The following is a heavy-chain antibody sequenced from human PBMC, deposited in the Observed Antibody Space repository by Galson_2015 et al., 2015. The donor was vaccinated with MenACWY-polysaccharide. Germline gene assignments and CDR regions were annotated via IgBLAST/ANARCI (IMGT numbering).Heavy chain of an antibody. CDR1: GFTFDDYT. Sequence: SLRLSCAASGFTFDDYTMHWVRQAPGKGLEWVSLISWDGGSTYYADSVKGRFTIPRDNSKNSLYLQMNSLGTEDTALYYCAKGDHYIAARRGLDCYYYGMDVWGQGTPVTVSS. V-gene: IGHV3-43*01. D-gene: IGHD6-6*01. CDR3: AKGDHYIAARRGLDCYYYGMDV. J-gene: IGHJ6*02. CDR2: ISWDGGST.